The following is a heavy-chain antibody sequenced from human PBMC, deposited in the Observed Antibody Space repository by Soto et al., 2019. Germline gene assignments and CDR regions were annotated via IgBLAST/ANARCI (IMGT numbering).Heavy chain of an antibody. J-gene: IGHJ4*02. Sequence: WESLKISCKGSGYSFASHWVACVRHMPEKGLEWIGTIYPGDSDTKYSPAFRGQVTISADTSVSTAYLQWRSLEATDSAIYYCARYSGSYWHYLDFWGQGTLVTVSS. CDR3: ARYSGSYWHYLDF. CDR2: IYPGDSDT. D-gene: IGHD1-26*01. V-gene: IGHV5-51*01. CDR1: GYSFASHW.